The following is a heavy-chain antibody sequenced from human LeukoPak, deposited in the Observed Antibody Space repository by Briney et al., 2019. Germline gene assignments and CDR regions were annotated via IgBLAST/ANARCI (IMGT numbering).Heavy chain of an antibody. Sequence: GGSLRLSCAASGFTFSSYSMNWVRQAPGKGLEWVSYISSSSSTIYYADSVKGRFTISRDNAKNSLYLQMNSLRAEDTAVYYCARARYSSGWFLSTPDYWGQGTLVTVSS. D-gene: IGHD6-19*01. CDR1: GFTFSSYS. CDR3: ARARYSSGWFLSTPDY. CDR2: ISSSSSTI. J-gene: IGHJ4*02. V-gene: IGHV3-48*04.